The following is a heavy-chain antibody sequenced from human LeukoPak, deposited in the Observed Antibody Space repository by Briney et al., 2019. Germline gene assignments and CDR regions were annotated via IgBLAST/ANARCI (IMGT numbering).Heavy chain of an antibody. Sequence: PGGSLRLSCAASGFTFSSYAMSWVRQAPGKGLEWVSAISGSGGSTYYADSAKGRITISRDNSKNTLYLQMSSLRAEDTAVYYCAKGARIAVAAPSPELDYWGQGTLVTVSS. CDR1: GFTFSSYA. CDR2: ISGSGGST. J-gene: IGHJ4*02. CDR3: AKGARIAVAAPSPELDY. D-gene: IGHD6-19*01. V-gene: IGHV3-23*01.